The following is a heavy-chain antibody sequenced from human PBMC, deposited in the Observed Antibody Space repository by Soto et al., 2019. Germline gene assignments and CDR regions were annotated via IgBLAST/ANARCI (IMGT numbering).Heavy chain of an antibody. CDR1: GYTFTSYY. J-gene: IGHJ4*02. CDR3: ARVGAARPYFDY. Sequence: QVQLVQSGAEVKKPGASVKVSCKASGYTFTSYYMHWVRQAPGQGLEWMGIINPSGGSTSYAQKFQGRVTMTRDTSTSTVYMELSGLRSEDTAVYYCARVGAARPYFDYWGQGTLVTVSS. CDR2: INPSGGST. V-gene: IGHV1-46*01. D-gene: IGHD6-6*01.